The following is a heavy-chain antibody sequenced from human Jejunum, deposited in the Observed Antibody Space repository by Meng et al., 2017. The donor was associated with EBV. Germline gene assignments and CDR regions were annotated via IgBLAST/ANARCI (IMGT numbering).Heavy chain of an antibody. J-gene: IGHJ4*01. CDR1: GGSINSKNW. CDR2: IDHSGST. CDR3: ARDSQYLARGYFDY. D-gene: IGHD2/OR15-2a*01. Sequence: QVQLQESGPGLVQPSGTLSLTRPVSGGSINSKNWWHWVRQAPGKGLEWIGEIDHSGSTHYNPSLKSRVTISLGTSMNQFSLELTSPTAADTAVYYCARDSQYLARGYFDYWGHGALVTVSS. V-gene: IGHV4-4*02.